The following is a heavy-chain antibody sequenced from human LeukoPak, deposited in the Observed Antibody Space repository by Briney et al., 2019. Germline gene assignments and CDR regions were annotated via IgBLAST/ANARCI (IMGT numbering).Heavy chain of an antibody. CDR1: GGSISSYY. D-gene: IGHD6-6*01. Sequence: SETLSLTCTVSGGSISSYYWSWIRQPPGKGLEWIGYIYYSGSTSYNPSLKSRVTISVDTSKNQFSLKLSSVTAADTAVYYCARGSIAARLWPYYYYYMDVWGKGTTVTISS. J-gene: IGHJ6*03. V-gene: IGHV4-59*01. CDR2: IYYSGST. CDR3: ARGSIAARLWPYYYYYMDV.